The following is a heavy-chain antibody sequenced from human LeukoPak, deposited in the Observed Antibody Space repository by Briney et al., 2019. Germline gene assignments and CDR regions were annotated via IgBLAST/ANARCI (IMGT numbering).Heavy chain of an antibody. J-gene: IGHJ4*02. CDR3: ARVRGGYYFDY. Sequence: VASVKVSCKASGGTFSSYAISWVRQAPGQGLEWMGGIIPIFGTANYAQKFQGRVTITTDESTSTAYMELSSLRAEDTAVYYCARVRGGYYFDYWGQGSLVTVSS. CDR1: GGTFSSYA. CDR2: IIPIFGTA. V-gene: IGHV1-69*05. D-gene: IGHD3-10*01.